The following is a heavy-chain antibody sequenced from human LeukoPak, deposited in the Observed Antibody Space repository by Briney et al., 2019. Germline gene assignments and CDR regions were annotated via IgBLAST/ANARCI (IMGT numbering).Heavy chain of an antibody. D-gene: IGHD6-19*01. V-gene: IGHV3-33*01. CDR2: IWYDGSNK. CDR3: ARHNSVAGFDY. J-gene: IGHJ4*02. Sequence: GGSLRLSCAASGFTFSSYGMHWVRQAPCKGLEWVAVIWYDGSNKYYADSVKGRFTISGDNAKNSLYLQMNSLRAEDTAVYSCARHNSVAGFDYWGQGTLVTVSS. CDR1: GFTFSSYG.